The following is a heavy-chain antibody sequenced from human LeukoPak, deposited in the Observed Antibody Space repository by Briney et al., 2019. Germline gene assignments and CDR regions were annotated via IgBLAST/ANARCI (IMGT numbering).Heavy chain of an antibody. CDR2: INPNSGGT. V-gene: IGHV1-2*02. CDR1: GYTFTGYY. J-gene: IGHJ4*02. Sequence: ASVKVSCKASGYTFTGYYMHWARQAPGQGLEWMGWINPNSGGTNYAQKFQGRVTMTRDTSISTAYMELSRLRSDDTAVYYCARVGPPLRYFDNYYFDYWGQGTLVTVSS. D-gene: IGHD3-9*01. CDR3: ARVGPPLRYFDNYYFDY.